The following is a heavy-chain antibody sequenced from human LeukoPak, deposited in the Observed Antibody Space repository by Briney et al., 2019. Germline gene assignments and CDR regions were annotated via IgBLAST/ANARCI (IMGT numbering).Heavy chain of an antibody. CDR1: GFTPGSTFSNYA. CDR3: AKDSYGTASLYYFDS. D-gene: IGHD4-17*01. Sequence: GGSLRLSCAASGFTPGSTFSNYAMSWVRLAPGRGLEWVSALIGSGDTTCYADSVKGRFTVSRDNSKNTLYLQMDSLRAEDTAVYYCAKDSYGTASLYYFDSWGQGTLVTVSS. V-gene: IGHV3-23*01. CDR2: LIGSGDTT. J-gene: IGHJ4*02.